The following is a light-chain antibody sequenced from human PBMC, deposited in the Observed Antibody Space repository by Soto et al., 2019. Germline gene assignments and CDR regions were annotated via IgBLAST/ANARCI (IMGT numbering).Light chain of an antibody. Sequence: EIVMTQSPDTLSVSPGERATLSCRASQSVSSDLAWYQQKPGQAPRLLIYGASTRATDVAARFSGSGSGTEFTLTISSLQSEDFAVYYCHQYNNWPPYTFGQGTKLEIK. CDR1: QSVSSD. J-gene: IGKJ2*01. V-gene: IGKV3-15*01. CDR2: GAS. CDR3: HQYNNWPPYT.